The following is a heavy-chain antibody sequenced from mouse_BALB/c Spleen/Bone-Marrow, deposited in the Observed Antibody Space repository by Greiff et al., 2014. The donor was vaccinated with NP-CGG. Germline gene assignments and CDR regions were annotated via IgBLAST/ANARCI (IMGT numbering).Heavy chain of an antibody. CDR1: GFTFSDYY. D-gene: IGHD2-14*01. V-gene: IGHV5-4*02. CDR2: ISDAGSYT. CDR3: ARDGDYRYAWFAY. Sequence: VQLQQPGGGLVKPGGSLKLSCAASGFTFSDYYMYWVRQTPEKRLEWVATISDAGSYTYYPDSVKGRFTISRDNAKNNLYLQMISLKSEDTAMYYCARDGDYRYAWFAYWGQGTLVTVST. J-gene: IGHJ3*01.